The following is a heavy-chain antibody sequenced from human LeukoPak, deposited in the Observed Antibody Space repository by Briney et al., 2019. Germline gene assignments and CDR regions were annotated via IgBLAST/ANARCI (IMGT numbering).Heavy chain of an antibody. CDR1: GYTFTSYA. CDR2: INTDTGNP. V-gene: IGHV7-4-1*02. D-gene: IGHD5-18*01. CDR3: ARAGHTAMVTRYYYGMDV. Sequence: ASVKASCKASGYTFTSYAMHWVRQAPGQRLEWMGWINTDTGNPTYAQGFTGRFVFSLDTSVSTAYLQISSLKAEDTAVYYCARAGHTAMVTRYYYGMDVWGQGTTVTVSS. J-gene: IGHJ6*02.